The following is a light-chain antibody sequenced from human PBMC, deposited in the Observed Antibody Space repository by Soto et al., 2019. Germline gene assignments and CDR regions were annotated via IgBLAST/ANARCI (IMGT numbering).Light chain of an antibody. CDR3: QQYHTWSLT. Sequence: EIVLTQSPGTLSLSPGERATLSCRASQSVNNNLAWYQQTPGRAPRLLIYSTSTRAIDTADRFSGSGSGTDFTLTVSSLQSEDFAVYYCQQYHTWSLTFGGGTKVDIK. J-gene: IGKJ4*01. V-gene: IGKV3-15*01. CDR1: QSVNNN. CDR2: STS.